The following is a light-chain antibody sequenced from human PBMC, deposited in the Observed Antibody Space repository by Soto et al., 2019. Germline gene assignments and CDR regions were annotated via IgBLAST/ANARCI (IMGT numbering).Light chain of an antibody. Sequence: EIVLTHSPGTLSLSPGERATLSCRASQSVSNNYLAWYQQKPGQAPRLLIDGASNRATGIPDRFSGSGCGTDFPLTISRLEPEDFAVYYCQQYGSSGTFGQGTKVDIK. J-gene: IGKJ1*01. CDR2: GAS. V-gene: IGKV3-20*01. CDR1: QSVSNNY. CDR3: QQYGSSGT.